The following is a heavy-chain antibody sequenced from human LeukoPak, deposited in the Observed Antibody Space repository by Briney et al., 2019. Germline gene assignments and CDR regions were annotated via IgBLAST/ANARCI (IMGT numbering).Heavy chain of an antibody. Sequence: GGSLRLSCAASGFTFDDYAMHWARQAPGKGLEWVSGISWNSGSIGYADSVKGRFTISRDNAKNSLYLQMNSLRAEDTALYYCAKVDSVEVGAGLEGAFDIWGQGTMVTVSS. J-gene: IGHJ3*02. D-gene: IGHD1-26*01. V-gene: IGHV3-9*01. CDR2: ISWNSGSI. CDR3: AKVDSVEVGAGLEGAFDI. CDR1: GFTFDDYA.